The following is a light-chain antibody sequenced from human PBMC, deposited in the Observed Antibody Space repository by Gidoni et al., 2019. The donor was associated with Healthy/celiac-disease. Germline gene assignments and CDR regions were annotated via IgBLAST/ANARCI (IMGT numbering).Light chain of an antibody. CDR1: QSISSY. V-gene: IGKV1-39*01. J-gene: IGKJ2*04. CDR3: QQSYSTPGS. CDR2: AAS. Sequence: DIQMTKSPSSLSASVGDRVTITCRASQSISSYLNLYQQKPGKAPKLLIYAASSLQSGVPSRFSCSGSGTDFTLTISSLQPEDFATYYCQQSYSTPGSFGQGTKLEIK.